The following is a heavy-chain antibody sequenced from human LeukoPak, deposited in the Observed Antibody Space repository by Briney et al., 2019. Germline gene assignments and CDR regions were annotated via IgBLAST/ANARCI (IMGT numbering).Heavy chain of an antibody. D-gene: IGHD6-19*01. V-gene: IGHV3-48*02. J-gene: IGHJ4*02. Sequence: QPGGSLRLSCAASGFTFSSNGMSWVRQALGKGLEWVSCISSSSGAIYYAYSVKGRFTISRDNAKNSLYLQMTSLRDEDTAVYYCARDGWLDSWGQGTLVTVSS. CDR2: ISSSSGAI. CDR1: GFTFSSNG. CDR3: ARDGWLDS.